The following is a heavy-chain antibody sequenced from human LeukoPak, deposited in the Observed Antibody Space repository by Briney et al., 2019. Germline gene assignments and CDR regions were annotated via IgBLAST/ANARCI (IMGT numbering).Heavy chain of an antibody. CDR1: GGSISSSSYY. J-gene: IGHJ4*02. CDR2: IYYSGST. V-gene: IGHV4-39*07. D-gene: IGHD3-3*01. Sequence: SETLSLTCTVSGGSISSSSYYWGWIRQPPGKGLEWIGSIYYSGSTNYNPSLKSRVTISVDTSKNQFSLKLSSVTAADTAVYYCARLQEETIFGVALYYFDYWGQGTLVTVSS. CDR3: ARLQEETIFGVALYYFDY.